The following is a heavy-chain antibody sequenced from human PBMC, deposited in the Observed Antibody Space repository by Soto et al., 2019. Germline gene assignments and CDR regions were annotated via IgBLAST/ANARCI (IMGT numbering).Heavy chain of an antibody. J-gene: IGHJ6*02. CDR2: IDPSDSYT. CDR1: GYRFTNHW. CDR3: ARPDDLSGMNV. V-gene: IGHV5-10-1*01. Sequence: GESLKISCKGSGYRFTNHWISWVRQMPGKGLEWMGKIDPSDSYTTYSPSFQDHVIISVDKSINTAYLQWSSPKASDTAVYYCARPDDLSGMNVWGQGTTVTVSS.